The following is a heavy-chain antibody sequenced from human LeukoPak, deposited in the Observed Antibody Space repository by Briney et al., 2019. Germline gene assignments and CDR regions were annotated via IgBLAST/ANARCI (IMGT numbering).Heavy chain of an antibody. CDR3: ARANYYDGSGYSRGAFDI. CDR2: IFRSGST. D-gene: IGHD3-22*01. V-gene: IGHV4-38-2*02. J-gene: IGHJ3*02. CDR1: GYSISSGFY. Sequence: SETLPLTCSVSGYSISSGFYWGWIRQPPGKGLEWIGNIFRSGSTYYNTSLKSRVTISVDTSKNQFSLKLSSVTAADTAVYYCARANYYDGSGYSRGAFDIWGQGTMVTVSS.